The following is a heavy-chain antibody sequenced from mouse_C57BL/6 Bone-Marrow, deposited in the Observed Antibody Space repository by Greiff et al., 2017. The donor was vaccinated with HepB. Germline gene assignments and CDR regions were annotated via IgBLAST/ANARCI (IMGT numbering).Heavy chain of an antibody. Sequence: LVESGAELVRPGTSVKVSCKASGYAFTNYLIEWVKQRPGQGLEWIGVINPGSGGTNYNEKFKGKATLTADKASSTAYMQLSSLTSEDSAVYFCARCPYYYGSSDYWGQGTTLTVSS. D-gene: IGHD1-1*01. CDR1: GYAFTNYL. CDR2: INPGSGGT. J-gene: IGHJ2*01. CDR3: ARCPYYYGSSDY. V-gene: IGHV1-54*01.